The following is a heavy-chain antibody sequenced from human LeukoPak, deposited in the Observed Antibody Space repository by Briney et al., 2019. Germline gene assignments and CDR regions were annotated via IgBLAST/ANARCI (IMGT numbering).Heavy chain of an antibody. D-gene: IGHD3-22*01. J-gene: IGHJ4*02. CDR2: INTNTGNP. V-gene: IGHV7-4-1*02. Sequence: ASVKVSCKASGYTFTSYAMNWVRQAPGQGLEWMGWINTNTGNPTYAQRFTGRFVFSLDTSVSTAYLQISSLKAEDTTVYYCARGRYYYDSSGPLGYWGQGTLVTVSS. CDR3: ARGRYYYDSSGPLGY. CDR1: GYTFTSYA.